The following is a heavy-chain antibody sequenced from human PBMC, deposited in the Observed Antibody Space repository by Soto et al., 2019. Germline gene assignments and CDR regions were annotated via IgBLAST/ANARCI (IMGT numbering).Heavy chain of an antibody. CDR1: GFTFSDYY. CDR3: ARLAAAGPNWFDP. CDR2: ISSSGSTI. D-gene: IGHD6-13*01. J-gene: IGHJ5*02. V-gene: IGHV3-11*01. Sequence: GGSLRLSCAASGFTFSDYYMSWIRQAPGKGLEWVSYISSSGSTIYYADSVKGRFTISRDNAKNSLYLQMNSLRAEDTAVYYCARLAAAGPNWFDPWGQGTLVTVSS.